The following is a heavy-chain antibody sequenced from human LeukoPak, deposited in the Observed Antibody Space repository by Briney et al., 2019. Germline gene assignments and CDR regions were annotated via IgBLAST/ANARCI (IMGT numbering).Heavy chain of an antibody. CDR1: GFTFSSYG. CDR2: IWYDGSNK. V-gene: IGHV3-33*01. J-gene: IGHJ4*02. D-gene: IGHD3-10*01. CDR3: ARDRRGSGSFDY. Sequence: GTSLRLSCAASGFTFSSYGMHWVRQAPGKGLEWVAVIWYDGSNKYYADSVKGRFTISRDNSKNTLYLQMNSLRAEDTAVYYCARDRRGSGSFDYWGQGTLVTVSS.